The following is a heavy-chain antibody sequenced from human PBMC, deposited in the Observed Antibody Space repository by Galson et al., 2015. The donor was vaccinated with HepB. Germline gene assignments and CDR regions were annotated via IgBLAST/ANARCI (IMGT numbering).Heavy chain of an antibody. CDR2: ITDRSDYT. V-gene: IGHV3-23*01. D-gene: IGHD1-1*01. J-gene: IGHJ6*03. Sequence: SLRLSCAASGFTFSTTAMNWVRQAPGKGLEWVSVITDRSDYTYYADSVRGRFTISRDNSRNTLYLQMNSLRAEDAAVYYCAKRAGTVPTTHYYYYYMDVWGKGTTVTVSS. CDR3: AKRAGTVPTTHYYYYYMDV. CDR1: GFTFSTTA.